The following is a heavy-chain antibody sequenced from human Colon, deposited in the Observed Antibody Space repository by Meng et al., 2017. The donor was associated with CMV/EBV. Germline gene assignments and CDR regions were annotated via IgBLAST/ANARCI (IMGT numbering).Heavy chain of an antibody. J-gene: IGHJ4*02. V-gene: IGHV3-74*01. CDR3: ARDPFGVTIGY. D-gene: IGHD3-3*01. Sequence: CAASGLTFSDYWMHWVRQAPGKGLVWVSRINSDGSTTSYADSVKGRFTISRDNAKNTVYLQMNNLRAEDTAVYYCARDPFGVTIGYWGQGTLVTVSS. CDR2: INSDGSTT. CDR1: GLTFSDYW.